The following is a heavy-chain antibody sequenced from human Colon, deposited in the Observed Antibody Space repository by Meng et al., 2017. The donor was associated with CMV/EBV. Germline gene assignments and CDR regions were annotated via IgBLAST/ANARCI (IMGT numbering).Heavy chain of an antibody. V-gene: IGHV3-20*04. Sequence: GGSLRLSCAASGFTFNTYSLNWVRLIPGKGLEWVSGAKWNGDKAGYADSVEGRFTVSRDNGKNSLYLQLDSLRDEDSGIYYCARETSAVPRMFDIWGQGTRVTVSS. CDR3: ARETSAVPRMFDI. J-gene: IGHJ4*02. D-gene: IGHD2-15*01. CDR1: GFTFNTYS. CDR2: AKWNGDKA.